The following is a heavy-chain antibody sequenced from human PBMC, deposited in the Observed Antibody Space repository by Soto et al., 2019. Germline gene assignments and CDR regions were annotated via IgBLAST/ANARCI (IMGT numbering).Heavy chain of an antibody. CDR2: TYYRSNLYY. CDR3: ASITGNFVTACNY. J-gene: IGHJ4*02. CDR1: GDSVSSNSAS. Sequence: QVQLQASGPRLVKPSQTLSLTCSISGDSVSSNSASWIWIRQSPSRGLEWLGRTYYRSNLYYDYAITLRSLITISAVTAKREFSLQLNSVTPDYTSVYYCASITGNFVTACNYWGQRILVCVSS. D-gene: IGHD1-20*01. V-gene: IGHV6-1*01.